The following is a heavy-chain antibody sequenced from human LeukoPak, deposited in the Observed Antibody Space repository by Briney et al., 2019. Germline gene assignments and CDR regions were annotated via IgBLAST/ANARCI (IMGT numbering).Heavy chain of an antibody. J-gene: IGHJ4*02. CDR1: GGTFSSYA. CDR3: ARSADPYSSSSFDY. D-gene: IGHD6-6*01. Sequence: SVKVSCKASGGTFSSYAISWVRQAPGQGLEWMVGIIPIFGTANYAQKFQGRVTITTDESTSTAYMELSSLRSEDTAVYYCARSADPYSSSSFDYWGQGTMVTVSS. V-gene: IGHV1-69*05. CDR2: IIPIFGTA.